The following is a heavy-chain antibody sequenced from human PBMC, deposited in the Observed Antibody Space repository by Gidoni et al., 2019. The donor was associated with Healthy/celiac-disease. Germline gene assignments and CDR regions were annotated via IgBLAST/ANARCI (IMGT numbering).Heavy chain of an antibody. CDR1: GFTFSSYG. D-gene: IGHD6-13*01. V-gene: IGHV3-33*01. CDR3: ARGEPSSWYYAIYYYYYGMDV. CDR2: IWYDGSNK. Sequence: QVQLVESGGGVVQPGRSLRLSCAASGFTFSSYGMHWVRQAPGKGLGWVAVIWYDGSNKYYADSVKGRFTISRDNSKNTLYLQMNSLRAEDTAVYYCARGEPSSWYYAIYYYYYGMDVWGQGTTVTVSS. J-gene: IGHJ6*02.